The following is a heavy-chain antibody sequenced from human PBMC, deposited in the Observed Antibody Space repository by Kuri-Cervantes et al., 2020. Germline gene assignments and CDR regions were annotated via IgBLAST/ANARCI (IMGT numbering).Heavy chain of an antibody. CDR1: GYTFTVYY. CDR3: ARDRGLYGRYNWFDP. Sequence: ASVKVSCKASGYTFTVYYIHWVRQAPGQGLEWMGWINPNSGGTNYAQKFQGRVTMTRDTSISTAYMELSRLRSDDTAVYYCARDRGLYGRYNWFDPWGQGTLVTVSS. J-gene: IGHJ5*02. V-gene: IGHV1-2*02. D-gene: IGHD3-10*01. CDR2: INPNSGGT.